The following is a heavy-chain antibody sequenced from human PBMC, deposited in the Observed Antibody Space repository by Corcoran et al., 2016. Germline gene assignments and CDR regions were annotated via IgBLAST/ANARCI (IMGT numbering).Heavy chain of an antibody. D-gene: IGHD3-16*02. CDR1: GYTFTSYA. J-gene: IGHJ5*02. Sequence: QVQLVQSGAEVKKPGASVKVSCKASGYTFTSYAMHWVRQAPGQRLEWMGWINAGNGNTKYSQKFQGRVTITRDTSASTAYMELSSLRSEDTAVYYCAGGGSYYDYVWGSYRPPNWFDPWGQGTLVTVSS. V-gene: IGHV1-3*01. CDR3: AGGGSYYDYVWGSYRPPNWFDP. CDR2: INAGNGNT.